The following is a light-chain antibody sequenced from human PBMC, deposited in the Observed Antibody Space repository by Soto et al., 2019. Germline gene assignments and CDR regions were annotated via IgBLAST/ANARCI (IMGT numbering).Light chain of an antibody. V-gene: IGKV1-9*01. J-gene: IGKJ5*01. Sequence: DIQMTQSPSSLSASVGDRVTITCRASQGISSLLAWYQQKPGKAPKLLIYVVSSLQSGVPSRFSGSGSGTEFTLTISSLQPEDFAVYYCQQLNTYPITFGQGTRLEIK. CDR3: QQLNTYPIT. CDR2: VVS. CDR1: QGISSL.